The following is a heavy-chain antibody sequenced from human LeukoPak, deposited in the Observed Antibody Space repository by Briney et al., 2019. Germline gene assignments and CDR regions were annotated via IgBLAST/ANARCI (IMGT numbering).Heavy chain of an antibody. CDR2: INASGGST. J-gene: IGHJ4*02. Sequence: GSSVKVSCKTSGGTFSSSAITWVRQAPGQGLEWMGIINASGGSTTYAQKFQGRVTMTRDTSTRTVYMELSSLRSEDTAVYYCARAGGIYFDYWGQGTLVTVSS. D-gene: IGHD3-16*01. CDR1: GGTFSSSA. V-gene: IGHV1-46*01. CDR3: ARAGGIYFDY.